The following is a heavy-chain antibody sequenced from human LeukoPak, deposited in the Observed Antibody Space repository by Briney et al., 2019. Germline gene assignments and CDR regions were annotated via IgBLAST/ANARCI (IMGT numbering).Heavy chain of an antibody. CDR2: ISWNSGSI. V-gene: IGHV3-9*01. D-gene: IGHD5-18*01. CDR1: GFTFDDYA. Sequence: GGSLRLSCAASGFTFDDYAMHWVRQAPGKGLEWVSGISWNSGSIGYADSVKGRFTISRDNAKNSLYLQMNSLRAEDTAVYYCARQYSYGFDWFDPWGQGTLVTVSS. J-gene: IGHJ5*02. CDR3: ARQYSYGFDWFDP.